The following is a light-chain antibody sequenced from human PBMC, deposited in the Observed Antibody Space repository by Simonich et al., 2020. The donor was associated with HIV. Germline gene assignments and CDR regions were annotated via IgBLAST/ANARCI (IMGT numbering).Light chain of an antibody. CDR2: WAS. Sequence: DIVMTQSPDSLAVSLGERATINGKSSQSVLYSSNNKNYLAWYQQKPGQPPKLLISWASTRESGVPDLFSGSGSGTDFTLTISSLQAEDVAVYYCQQYYSTPLTFGGGTKVEIK. V-gene: IGKV4-1*01. CDR3: QQYYSTPLT. J-gene: IGKJ4*01. CDR1: QSVLYSSNNKNY.